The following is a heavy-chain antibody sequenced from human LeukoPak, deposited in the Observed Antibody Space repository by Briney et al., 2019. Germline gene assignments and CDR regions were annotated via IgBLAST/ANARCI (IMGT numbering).Heavy chain of an antibody. V-gene: IGHV3-7*01. CDR2: IKQDGSEK. Sequence: GGSLRLSCAASGFTFSSHCMSCVRQAPGKGLEWVANIKQDGSEKYYVDSVKGRFTISRDNAKNSLYLQMNSLRAEDTAVYYCAGDYGDYERYYMDVWGKGTTVTVSS. CDR3: AGDYGDYERYYMDV. D-gene: IGHD4-17*01. CDR1: GFTFSSHC. J-gene: IGHJ6*03.